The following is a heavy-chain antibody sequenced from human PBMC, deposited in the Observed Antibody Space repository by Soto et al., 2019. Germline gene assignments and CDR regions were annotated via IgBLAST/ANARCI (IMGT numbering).Heavy chain of an antibody. J-gene: IGHJ4*02. D-gene: IGHD6-19*01. CDR3: ARRSSGWYFDY. CDR2: ISGSGDST. CDR1: GFTFSSYA. Sequence: EVQLLESGGGLVQPGGSLRLSCAASGFTFSSYAMSWVRQAPGKGLEWVSAISGSGDSTYYADSVKGRFTISRDNSQNTLYLQMNSLRAEGTAVYYCARRSSGWYFDYWGQGTLVTVSS. V-gene: IGHV3-23*01.